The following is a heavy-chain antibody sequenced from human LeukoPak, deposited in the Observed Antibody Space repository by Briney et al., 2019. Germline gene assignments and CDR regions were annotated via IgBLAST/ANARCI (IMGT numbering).Heavy chain of an antibody. V-gene: IGHV1-8*01. CDR1: GYTFTSYD. D-gene: IGHD6-19*01. Sequence: GASVKVSCKASGYTFTSYDINWVRQATGQGLEWIGWMNPNSGNTGYAQKLQGRVTMTTDTSASTAYMELRSLRSDDTAVYYCARVPYSSGWYSARQNWFDPWGQGTLVTVSS. J-gene: IGHJ5*02. CDR2: MNPNSGNT. CDR3: ARVPYSSGWYSARQNWFDP.